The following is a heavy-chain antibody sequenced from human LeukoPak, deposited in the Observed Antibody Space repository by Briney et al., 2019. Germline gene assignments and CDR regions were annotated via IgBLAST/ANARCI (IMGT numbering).Heavy chain of an antibody. CDR3: ARYTTVVTPTGYYNYGTDV. CDR2: IYPGDSDT. Sequence: GESLKISCKGSGHSFTSYWIAWVRQMPGKGLEWMGIIYPGDSDTRYSPSFQGQVTISADKSITTAYLQWSSLKASDTAMYYCARYTTVVTPTGYYNYGTDVWGQGTTVTVSS. CDR1: GHSFTSYW. J-gene: IGHJ6*02. D-gene: IGHD4-23*01. V-gene: IGHV5-51*01.